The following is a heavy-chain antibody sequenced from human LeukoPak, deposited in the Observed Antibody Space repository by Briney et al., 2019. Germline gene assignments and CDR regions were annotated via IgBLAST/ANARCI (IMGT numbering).Heavy chain of an antibody. D-gene: IGHD3-9*01. CDR1: GYIFTDYY. J-gene: IGHJ4*02. CDR2: INPNSGGT. Sequence: ASVKVSCKASGYIFTDYYMHWVRQAPGQELGWMGRINPNSGGTNYAQKFQGRVTMTRDTSISTAYTELSSLRSEDTATYYCARLGSDYDILTGEVDYWGQGTLVTVSS. V-gene: IGHV1/OR15-1*01. CDR3: ARLGSDYDILTGEVDY.